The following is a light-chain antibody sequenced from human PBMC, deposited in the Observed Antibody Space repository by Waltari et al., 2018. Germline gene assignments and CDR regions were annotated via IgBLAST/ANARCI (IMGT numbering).Light chain of an antibody. CDR2: DVS. Sequence: QSALTQPASVSGSPGQSITLSCTGTSSDVGGYNHVSWYQQHPGKAPKLMIYDVSKRPSGVSNRFSGSKSGNTASLTISGLQAEDEADYYCSSYTSSSTLFGGGTKLTVL. V-gene: IGLV2-14*01. CDR1: SSDVGGYNH. J-gene: IGLJ2*01. CDR3: SSYTSSSTL.